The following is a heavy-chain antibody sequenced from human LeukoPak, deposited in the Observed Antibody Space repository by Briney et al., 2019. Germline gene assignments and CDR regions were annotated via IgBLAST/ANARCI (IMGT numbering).Heavy chain of an antibody. CDR3: AKVPYSDYGSGRPPFMDV. Sequence: GGSLRLSCAASGFSFTNYAMSWVRQAPGKGLEWVSTISNTGSDTYYADSVKGRFTISRDNSENTLYLQMNNLRAEDTAIHYCAKVPYSDYGSGRPPFMDVWGQGTTVAVSS. V-gene: IGHV3-23*01. CDR1: GFSFTNYA. D-gene: IGHD3-10*01. CDR2: ISNTGSDT. J-gene: IGHJ6*02.